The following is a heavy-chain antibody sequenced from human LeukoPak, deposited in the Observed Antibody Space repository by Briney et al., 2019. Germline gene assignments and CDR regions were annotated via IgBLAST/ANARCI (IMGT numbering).Heavy chain of an antibody. CDR1: GASISSSY. Sequence: PSETLSLTCTVSGASISSSYWSWIRQPPGKGLEWIGYIYYSGTTNYNPSLKSRLTISVDTSKNRFSLKLSSVTAADTAVYYCARRGYCSGGTCLTFDLWGQGTLVTVSS. J-gene: IGHJ4*02. V-gene: IGHV4-59*08. D-gene: IGHD2-15*01. CDR2: IYYSGTT. CDR3: ARRGYCSGGTCLTFDL.